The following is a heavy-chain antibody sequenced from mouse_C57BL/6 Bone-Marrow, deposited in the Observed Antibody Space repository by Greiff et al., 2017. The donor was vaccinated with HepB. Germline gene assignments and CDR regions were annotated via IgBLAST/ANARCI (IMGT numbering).Heavy chain of an antibody. V-gene: IGHV1-5*01. Sequence: DVKLQESGTVLARPGASVKMSCKTSGYTFTSYWMHWVKQRPGQGLEWIGAIYPGNSDTSYNQKFKGKAKLTAVTSASTAYMELNSLTSEDSAVYYCASLKFITTVVAHYYFDYWGQGTTLTVSS. J-gene: IGHJ2*01. CDR1: GYTFTSYW. D-gene: IGHD1-1*01. CDR2: IYPGNSDT. CDR3: ASLKFITTVVAHYYFDY.